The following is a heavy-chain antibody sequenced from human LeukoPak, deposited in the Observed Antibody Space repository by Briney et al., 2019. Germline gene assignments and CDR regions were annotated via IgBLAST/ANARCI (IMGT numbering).Heavy chain of an antibody. CDR2: INSSGGT. CDR3: ARVMTTRFDP. V-gene: IGHV4-61*02. CDR1: GGSISSDSYY. J-gene: IGHJ5*02. D-gene: IGHD4-11*01. Sequence: SETLSLTCTVSGGSISSDSYYWSWIRQPAGKGLEWIGRINSSGGTNNNPSLKSRVTISVDTSKNHFSLKLSSVTAADTAVYYCARVMTTRFDPWGQGTLVTVSS.